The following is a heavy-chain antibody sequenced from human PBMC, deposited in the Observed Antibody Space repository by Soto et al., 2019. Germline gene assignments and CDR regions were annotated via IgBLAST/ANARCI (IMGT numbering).Heavy chain of an antibody. CDR2: INHSGST. V-gene: IGHV4-34*01. CDR3: ARGIAALHAFDI. CDR1: GGSFSGYY. J-gene: IGHJ3*02. Sequence: QVQLQQWGAGLLKPSETLSLTCAVYGGSFSGYYWSWIRQPPGKGLEWIGEINHSGSTNYNPSLKSRVTISVDTSKSQFSLKLSSVTAADKAVYYCARGIAALHAFDIWGQGTMVTVSS. D-gene: IGHD2-15*01.